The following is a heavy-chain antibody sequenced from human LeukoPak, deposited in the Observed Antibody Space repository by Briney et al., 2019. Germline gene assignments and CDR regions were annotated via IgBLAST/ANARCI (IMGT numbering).Heavy chain of an antibody. Sequence: SQTLSLTCAVSGGSTSSGGYSWSWIRQPPGKGLEWIGYIYHSGSTYYNPSLKSRVTISVDRSKNQFSLKLSSVTAADTAVYYCARGWGSGSYFDLTGGNWFDPWGQGTLVTVSS. CDR2: IYHSGST. V-gene: IGHV4-30-2*01. CDR3: ARGWGSGSYFDLTGGNWFDP. D-gene: IGHD3-10*01. J-gene: IGHJ5*02. CDR1: GGSTSSGGYS.